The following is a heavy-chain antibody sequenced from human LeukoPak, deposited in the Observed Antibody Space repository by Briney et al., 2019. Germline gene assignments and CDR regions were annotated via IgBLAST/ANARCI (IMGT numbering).Heavy chain of an antibody. Sequence: GGSLRLSCAASGFTFSSYGMHWVRQAPGKGLEWVAVIWYDGSNKYYGDSVKGRFTISRDNSKNTLFLQMNSLRVEDTAVYYCARDRPTGNYYSIDYWGQGTLVTVSS. CDR3: ARDRPTGNYYSIDY. V-gene: IGHV3-33*01. D-gene: IGHD1-26*01. CDR2: IWYDGSNK. J-gene: IGHJ4*02. CDR1: GFTFSSYG.